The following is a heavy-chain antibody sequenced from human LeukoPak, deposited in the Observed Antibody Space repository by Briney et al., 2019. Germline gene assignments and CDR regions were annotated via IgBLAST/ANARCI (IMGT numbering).Heavy chain of an antibody. Sequence: GGSLRLSCAASGFTFSAYGMTWVRQAPGKGLEWVSHISDRGDNTYYADSVKGRFTISRDNSRNTVSLQLSNLRTEDTALYYCAKTSLSDSSGHYYYMDVWGKGTTVTVSS. CDR1: GFTFSAYG. CDR2: ISDRGDNT. CDR3: AKTSLSDSSGHYYYMDV. J-gene: IGHJ6*03. D-gene: IGHD3-3*01. V-gene: IGHV3-23*01.